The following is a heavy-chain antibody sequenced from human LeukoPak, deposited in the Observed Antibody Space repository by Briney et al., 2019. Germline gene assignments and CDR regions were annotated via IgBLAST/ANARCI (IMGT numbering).Heavy chain of an antibody. D-gene: IGHD2-15*01. CDR1: GYTFTSYY. CDR2: INPSGGST. J-gene: IGHJ6*02. V-gene: IGHV1-46*01. CDR3: ARWGYCSGGSCYSRGNYYYGTDV. Sequence: GASVKVSCKASGYTFTSYYMHWVRQAPGQGLEWMGIINPSGGSTSYAQKFQGRVTMTRDTSTSTVYMELSSLRSEDTAVYYCARWGYCSGGSCYSRGNYYYGTDVWGQGTTVTVSS.